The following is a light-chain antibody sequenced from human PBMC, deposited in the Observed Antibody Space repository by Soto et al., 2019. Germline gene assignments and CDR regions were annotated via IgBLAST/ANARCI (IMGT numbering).Light chain of an antibody. CDR1: QSISNNY. CDR3: QQYGNSPTLT. J-gene: IGKJ4*01. Sequence: EIVMTQSPATLSVSPGERATLSCRASQSISNNYLAWYQQRPGQAPRLLIYGASSRATDIPDTFSGSGSGTDFTLTISSLEPEDFAVYYCQQYGNSPTLTFAGETKVEIK. V-gene: IGKV3-20*01. CDR2: GAS.